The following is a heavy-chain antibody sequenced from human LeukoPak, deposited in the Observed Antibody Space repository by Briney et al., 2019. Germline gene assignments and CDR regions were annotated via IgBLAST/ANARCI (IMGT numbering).Heavy chain of an antibody. CDR2: ISSSSSTI. Sequence: PGGSLRLSCAASGFTFSSYSMNWVRQAPGKGLEWVSYISSSSSTIYYADSVKGRFTISRDNAKNSLYLQMNSLRDEDTAVYYCARERVVVEYTYYYYYGMDVWGQGTTVTVSS. CDR1: GFTFSSYS. CDR3: ARERVVVEYTYYYYYGMDV. D-gene: IGHD3-22*01. V-gene: IGHV3-48*02. J-gene: IGHJ6*02.